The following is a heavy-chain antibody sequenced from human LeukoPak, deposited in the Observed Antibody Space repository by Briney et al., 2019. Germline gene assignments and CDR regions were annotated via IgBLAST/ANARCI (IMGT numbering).Heavy chain of an antibody. Sequence: ASVKVSCKASGGTFSSYAISWVRQAPGQGLEWMGGIIPIFGTANYAQKFQGRVTITADESTSTAYMELSSLRSEDTAVYYCARSNIVVVPDPPKFDYWGQGTLVTVSS. V-gene: IGHV1-69*01. D-gene: IGHD2-2*01. CDR3: ARSNIVVVPDPPKFDY. CDR1: GGTFSSYA. CDR2: IIPIFGTA. J-gene: IGHJ4*02.